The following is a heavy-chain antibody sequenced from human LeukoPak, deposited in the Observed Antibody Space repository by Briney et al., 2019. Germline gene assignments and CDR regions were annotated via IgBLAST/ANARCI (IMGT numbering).Heavy chain of an antibody. CDR3: ARERYDFWSFDY. Sequence: SETLSLTCTVSGGSFSSYYWSWIRQPPGKGLEWIGYIYTTGTTSYNPSLKSRVTISLDTSKNQFPLQLSSVTAADTAVYYCARERYDFWSFDYWGQGTLVTFSS. CDR2: IYTTGTT. D-gene: IGHD3-3*01. J-gene: IGHJ4*02. CDR1: GGSFSSYY. V-gene: IGHV4-4*09.